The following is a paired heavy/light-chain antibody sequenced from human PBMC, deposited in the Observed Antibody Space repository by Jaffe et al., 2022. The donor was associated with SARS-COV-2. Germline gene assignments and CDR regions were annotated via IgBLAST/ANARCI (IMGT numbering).Light chain of an antibody. Sequence: ERVMTQSPATLSVSPGERATLSCGASQSVSSNLAWYQQKPGQAPRLLIYGVSTRATGIPARFSGSGSGTEFTLTISSLQSEDFAIYYCQQYNNWPITFGPGTTVDIK. J-gene: IGKJ3*01. CDR3: QQYNNWPIT. V-gene: IGKV3-15*01. CDR2: GVS. CDR1: QSVSSN.
Heavy chain of an antibody. V-gene: IGHV4-4*02. D-gene: IGHD3-3*01. J-gene: IGHJ6*02. CDR2: IYHSGST. CDR3: ARVRGTFLESLLYSPEYYYGMDV. Sequence: QVQLQESGPGLVKPSGTLSLTCAVSGGSISSGNWWSWVRQPPGKGLEWIGEIYHSGSTNYNPSLKSRVTISVDKSKNHFSLKLNSVTAADTAVYYCARVRGTFLESLLYSPEYYYGMDVWGQGTTVTVSS. CDR1: GGSISSGNW.